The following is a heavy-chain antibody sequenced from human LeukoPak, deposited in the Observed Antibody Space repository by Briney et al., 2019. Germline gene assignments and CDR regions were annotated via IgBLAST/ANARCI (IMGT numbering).Heavy chain of an antibody. CDR2: IYYSGST. Sequence: SETLSLTCAVSGGSISSSNWWSWVRQPPGKGLEWIGYIYYSGSTYYNPSLKSRVTISVDTSKNQFSLKLSSVTAADTAVYYCARARPDDYLFDYWGQGTLVTVSS. D-gene: IGHD4-11*01. CDR3: ARARPDDYLFDY. J-gene: IGHJ4*02. V-gene: IGHV4-30-4*01. CDR1: GGSISSSNW.